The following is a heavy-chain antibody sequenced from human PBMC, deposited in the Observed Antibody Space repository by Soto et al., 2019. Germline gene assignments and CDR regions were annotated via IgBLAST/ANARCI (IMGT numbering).Heavy chain of an antibody. CDR1: GFTFSSYA. D-gene: IGHD3-22*01. Sequence: PGGSLRLSCAASGFTFSSYAMSWVRQAPGKGLEWVSAISGSGGSTYYADSVKGRFTISRDNSKNTLYLQMNSLRAEDTAVYYCAKDRGITMIVVVIYFDYWGQGTLVTVSS. V-gene: IGHV3-23*01. CDR2: ISGSGGST. CDR3: AKDRGITMIVVVIYFDY. J-gene: IGHJ4*02.